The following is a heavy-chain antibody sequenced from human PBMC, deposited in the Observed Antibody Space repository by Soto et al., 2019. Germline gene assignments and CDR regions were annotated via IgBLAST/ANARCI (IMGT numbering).Heavy chain of an antibody. CDR3: ARSDGYSYGSRADGMDV. CDR1: GGSISSGDYS. Sequence: PSGPRALTCTVSGGSISSGDYSWNWIRQHPGKGLEWIGDIYYSGSTYYNPSLKRRVTISIDTSKTQFSLRLNSVTAADTAVYYCARSDGYSYGSRADGMDVWGQGTTVTGSS. CDR2: IYYSGST. V-gene: IGHV4-31*03. D-gene: IGHD5-18*01. J-gene: IGHJ6*02.